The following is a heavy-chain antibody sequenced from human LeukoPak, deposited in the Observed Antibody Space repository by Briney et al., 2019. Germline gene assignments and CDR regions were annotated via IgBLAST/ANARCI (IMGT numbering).Heavy chain of an antibody. CDR1: GFTFSSYG. V-gene: IGHV3-33*01. Sequence: GGSLRLSCAASGFTFSSYGMHWGRQAPGKGLEGVAVIWYDGSNKYYADYVKGRFTISRDNSKNTLYLQMNSLRAEDTAVYYCARDTPDLDTIPFDPWGQGTLVTVSS. CDR3: ARDTPDLDTIPFDP. D-gene: IGHD5-12*01. J-gene: IGHJ5*02. CDR2: IWYDGSNK.